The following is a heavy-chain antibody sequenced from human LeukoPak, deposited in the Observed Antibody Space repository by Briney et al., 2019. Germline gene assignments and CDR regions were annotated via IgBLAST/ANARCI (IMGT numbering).Heavy chain of an antibody. J-gene: IGHJ5*02. CDR2: ISSSSSYI. CDR1: GFTFSSYS. D-gene: IGHD6-13*01. V-gene: IGHV3-21*01. CDR3: ARLIAAAEFDP. Sequence: GGSLRLSCAASGFTFSSYSMNWVRQAPGQGLEWVSSISSSSSYIYYADSVKGRFTISRDNAKNSLYLQMNSLRAEDTAVYYCARLIAAAEFDPWGQGTLVTVSS.